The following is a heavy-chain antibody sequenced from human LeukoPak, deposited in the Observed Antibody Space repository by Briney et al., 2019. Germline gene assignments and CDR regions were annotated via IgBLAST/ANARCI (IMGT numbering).Heavy chain of an antibody. Sequence: SETLSLTCTVSGGSISSSSYYWGWIRQPPGKGLEWIGSIYYSGSTYYNPSLKSRVTISVDTSKNQFPLKLSSVTAADTAVYYCARGARVTRINWFDPWGQGTLVTVSS. J-gene: IGHJ5*02. V-gene: IGHV4-39*01. CDR3: ARGARVTRINWFDP. CDR2: IYYSGST. D-gene: IGHD4-23*01. CDR1: GGSISSSSYY.